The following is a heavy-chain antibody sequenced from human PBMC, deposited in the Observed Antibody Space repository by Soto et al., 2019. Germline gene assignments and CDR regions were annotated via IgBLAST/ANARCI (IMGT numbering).Heavy chain of an antibody. D-gene: IGHD4-17*01. V-gene: IGHV1-2*04. Sequence: ASVKVSCKASGYTFTGYYMRWVRQAPGQGLEWMGWINPNSGGTNYAQKFQGWVTMTRDTSISTAYMELSRLRSDDTAVYYCARDRAVTGPHLLDYWGQGTLVTVSS. CDR3: ARDRAVTGPHLLDY. CDR1: GYTFTGYY. J-gene: IGHJ4*02. CDR2: INPNSGGT.